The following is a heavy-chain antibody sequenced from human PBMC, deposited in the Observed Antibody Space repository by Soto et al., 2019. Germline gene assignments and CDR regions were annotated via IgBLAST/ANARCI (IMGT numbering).Heavy chain of an antibody. CDR3: ARDEGGSYQLLSRWCGH. J-gene: IGHJ5*02. CDR2: NYYSGSA. CDR1: GGSLSSGGYY. Sequence: QVKLQESGPGLVKPSQNLSLTCTVSGGSLSSGGYYWSWLRQHPGKGLEWIGYNYYSGSAYYNPSLESRVSIAVGTSTYQFSLMLSSLTAPYTSVCDCARDEGGSYQLLSRWCGHGGKGTVDTVSS. D-gene: IGHD2-2*01. V-gene: IGHV4-31*03.